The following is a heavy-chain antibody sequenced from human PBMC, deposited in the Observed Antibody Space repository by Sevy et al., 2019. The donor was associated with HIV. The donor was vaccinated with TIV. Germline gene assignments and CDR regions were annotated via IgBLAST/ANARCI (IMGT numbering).Heavy chain of an antibody. V-gene: IGHV3-23*01. D-gene: IGHD1-1*01. Sequence: GGSLRLSCAASGFTFDSYSMTWVRLAPGKGLEWVSLVSDSGVGTHYADSVKGRFTISRDNSKSMVFLQMNSLRAEDTAVYYCARKLVYGHFDTWGQGTLVTVSS. CDR2: VSDSGVGT. J-gene: IGHJ4*02. CDR1: GFTFDSYS. CDR3: ARKLVYGHFDT.